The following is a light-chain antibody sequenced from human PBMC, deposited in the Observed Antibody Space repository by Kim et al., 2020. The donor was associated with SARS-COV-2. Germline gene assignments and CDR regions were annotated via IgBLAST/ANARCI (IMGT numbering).Light chain of an antibody. CDR1: QSVLSSSNNKNY. V-gene: IGKV4-1*01. CDR2: WAS. Sequence: DIVMTQSPDSLAVSLGERATINCKSSQSVLSSSNNKNYLAWYQQRPGQPPKLLVYWASTRESGVPDRFSGSGSGTDFTLTISSLQAEDVAVYYCQQYYRSQLTFGGGTKVDIK. J-gene: IGKJ4*01. CDR3: QQYYRSQLT.